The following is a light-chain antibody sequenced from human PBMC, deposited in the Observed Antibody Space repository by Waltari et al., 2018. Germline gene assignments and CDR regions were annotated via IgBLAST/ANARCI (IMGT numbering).Light chain of an antibody. V-gene: IGKV3-20*01. CDR3: QHYVRLPAT. CDR2: GAS. CDR1: QGVSRS. Sequence: IVLTQSPGTLSFSPGERATLSCRASQGVSRSLAWYQQKPGQAPKLLIYGASTRATGIPDRFTGSGSGTDFSLTISSLEPEDFAIYFCQHYVRLPATFGQGTKVEIK. J-gene: IGKJ1*01.